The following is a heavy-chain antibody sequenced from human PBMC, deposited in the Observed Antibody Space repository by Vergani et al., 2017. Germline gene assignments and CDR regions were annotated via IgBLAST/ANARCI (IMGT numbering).Heavy chain of an antibody. J-gene: IGHJ5*02. CDR3: ARGYCSSTSCYRNWFDP. V-gene: IGHV4-34*01. Sequence: QVQLQQWGAGLLKPSETLSLTCAVYGGSFSGYYWSWIRQPPGKGLEWIGEINHSGSTNYNPSLKSRVTISVDTSKNQFSLKLSSVTAADTAVYYWARGYCSSTSCYRNWFDPWGQGTLVTVSS. CDR1: GGSFSGYY. D-gene: IGHD2-2*02. CDR2: INHSGST.